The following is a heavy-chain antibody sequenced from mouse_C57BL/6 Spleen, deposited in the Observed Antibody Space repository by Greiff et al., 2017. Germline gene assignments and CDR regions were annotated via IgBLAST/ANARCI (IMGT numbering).Heavy chain of an antibody. D-gene: IGHD1-1*01. V-gene: IGHV3-6*01. CDR1: GYSITSGYY. CDR3: ARAFSYYYGSSYWYFDV. CDR2: ISYDGSN. Sequence: EVKLVESGPGLVKPSQSLSLTCSVTGYSITSGYYWNWIRQFPGNKLEWMGYISYDGSNNYNPSLKNRISITRDTSKNQFFLKLNSVTTEDTATYYCARAFSYYYGSSYWYFDVWGTGTTVTVSS. J-gene: IGHJ1*03.